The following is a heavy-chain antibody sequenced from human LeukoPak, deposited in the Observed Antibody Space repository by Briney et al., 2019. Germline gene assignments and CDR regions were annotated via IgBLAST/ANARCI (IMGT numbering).Heavy chain of an antibody. CDR3: ARGEGDFRVYYYYYMDV. CDR2: IYYSGST. CDR1: GGSISSSSYY. J-gene: IGHJ6*03. Sequence: PSETLSLTCTVSGGSISSSSYYWSWIRQPPGKGLEWIGYIYYSGSTNYNPSLKSRVTISVDTSKNQFSLKLSSVTAADTAVYYCARGEGDFRVYYYYYMDVWGKGTTVTVSS. D-gene: IGHD3-3*01. V-gene: IGHV4-61*01.